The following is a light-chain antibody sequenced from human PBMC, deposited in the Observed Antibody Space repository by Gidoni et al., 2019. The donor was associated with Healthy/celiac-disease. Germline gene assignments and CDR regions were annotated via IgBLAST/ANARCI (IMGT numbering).Light chain of an antibody. CDR3: QKYNSAPLT. Sequence: DIQMTQSPSSLSASVGDRVTITCRASQSISNYLAWYQQKPGKVPKLLIYAASTLQSGVPSRFSGSGSGTDFTLTISSLQPEDVATYYCQKYNSAPLTFXPXTKVDIK. CDR1: QSISNY. J-gene: IGKJ3*01. CDR2: AAS. V-gene: IGKV1-27*01.